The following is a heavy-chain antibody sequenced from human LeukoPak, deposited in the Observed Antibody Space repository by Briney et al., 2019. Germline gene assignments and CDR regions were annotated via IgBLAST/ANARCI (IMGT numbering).Heavy chain of an antibody. Sequence: SETLSLTCTVSGTSISNYYWSWIRQPPGKGLEWIGYIEYRGNTNYNPSLKSRVTKSVDTSKNQFSLKMTSVTAADTAVYYCARDRPLDDSWSGYYDNGMDVWGQGTTVTVSS. CDR1: GTSISNYY. J-gene: IGHJ6*01. V-gene: IGHV4-59*01. CDR2: IEYRGNT. D-gene: IGHD3-3*01. CDR3: ARDRPLDDSWSGYYDNGMDV.